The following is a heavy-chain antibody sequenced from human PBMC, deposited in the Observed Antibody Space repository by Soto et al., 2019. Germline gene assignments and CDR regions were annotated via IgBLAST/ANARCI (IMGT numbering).Heavy chain of an antibody. V-gene: IGHV4-34*01. Sequence: TETVSLTCAVFGGSFSGYYWSWVRQPPGKGLEWIGEINHRGSTNYHPSLKSRVTMSVDTSKNQFSLKLTSMTAADTAVYYCAKTNWKHNFSDLWGQGNMVTVSS. D-gene: IGHD3-3*01. CDR3: AKTNWKHNFSDL. CDR2: INHRGST. CDR1: GGSFSGYY. J-gene: IGHJ5*02.